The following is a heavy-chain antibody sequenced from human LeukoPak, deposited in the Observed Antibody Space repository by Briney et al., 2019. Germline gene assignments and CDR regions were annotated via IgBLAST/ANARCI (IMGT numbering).Heavy chain of an antibody. CDR3: ARVYSYGLFDY. CDR2: IRGSGGST. CDR1: GFTFSSYA. V-gene: IGHV3-23*01. D-gene: IGHD5-18*01. J-gene: IGHJ4*02. Sequence: GGSLRLSCAASGFTFSSYAMSWVRQAPGKGLEWVSVIRGSGGSTYYADSVKGRFTISRDNSKNSLYLQMNSLRAEDTAVYYCARVYSYGLFDYWGQGTLVTVSS.